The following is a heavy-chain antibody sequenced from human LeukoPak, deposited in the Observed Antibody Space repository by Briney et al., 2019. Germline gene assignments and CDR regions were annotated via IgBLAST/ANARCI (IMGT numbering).Heavy chain of an antibody. V-gene: IGHV3-30*14. D-gene: IGHD4-17*01. J-gene: IGHJ4*02. CDR1: GFTFGSHP. Sequence: GGSLTLACAASGFTFGSHPMLWLRQTPAKGREWLAFISYDGNKKYYADSAKGRFTISRYNTENTLYLQLDSVKEEDTGTYCCAKQMTVTRNFDDWGQGALVIVSS. CDR3: AKQMTVTRNFDD. CDR2: ISYDGNKK.